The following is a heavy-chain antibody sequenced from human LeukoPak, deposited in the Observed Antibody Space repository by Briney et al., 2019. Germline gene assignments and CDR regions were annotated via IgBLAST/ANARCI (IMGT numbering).Heavy chain of an antibody. CDR3: ARDSGEYSGYSGD. V-gene: IGHV3-21*01. J-gene: IGHJ4*02. CDR1: GFTFSSYS. Sequence: GGSLRLSCAASGFTFSSYSMNWVRQAPGEGLEWVSSISSSSSYIYYADSVKGRFTISRDNAKNSLYLQMNSLRAEDTAVYYCARDSGEYSGYSGDWGQGTLVTVSS. D-gene: IGHD5-12*01. CDR2: ISSSSSYI.